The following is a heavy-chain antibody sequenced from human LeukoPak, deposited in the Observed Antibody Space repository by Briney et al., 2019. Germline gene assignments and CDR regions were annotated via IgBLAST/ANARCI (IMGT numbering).Heavy chain of an antibody. CDR3: ARGVGGVRGGFDI. Sequence: PSETLSLTCTVSGGSVSSESYHWTWIRQPPGKGLEWIAYIFTGGSSYYNPSLKSRVTISVDTSKNQFSLKLNSVTAADTAQYHCARGVGGVRGGFDIWGQGTMVTVSS. D-gene: IGHD3-16*01. V-gene: IGHV4-61*01. CDR2: IFTGGSS. J-gene: IGHJ3*02. CDR1: GGSVSSESYH.